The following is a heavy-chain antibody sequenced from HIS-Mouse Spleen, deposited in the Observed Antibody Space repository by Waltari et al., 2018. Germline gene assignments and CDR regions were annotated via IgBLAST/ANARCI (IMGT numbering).Heavy chain of an antibody. V-gene: IGHV4-39*07. Sequence: QLQLQESGPGLVKPSETLSLTCTVSGGSISSSSYYWGWIREPPGKGLEWIGSIYYSRDTYHTPSLKSRVTISVDTAKHQFSLRLSSVTAADTAVYYCARDRDHSSSWYYFDYWGQGTLVTVSS. D-gene: IGHD6-13*01. CDR3: ARDRDHSSSWYYFDY. CDR2: IYYSRDT. CDR1: GGSISSSSYY. J-gene: IGHJ4*02.